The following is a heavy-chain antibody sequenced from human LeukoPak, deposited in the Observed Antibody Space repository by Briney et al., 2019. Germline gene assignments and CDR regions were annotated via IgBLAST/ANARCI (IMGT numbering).Heavy chain of an antibody. J-gene: IGHJ6*04. Sequence: GESLKISCKGSGYSSTSYWIGWVRQMPGKGLEWMGIIYPGDSDTRYSPSFQGQVTISADKSISTAYLQWSSLKASDTAMYYCARWGAITSPGSDYGMDVWGKGTTVTVSS. V-gene: IGHV5-51*01. CDR3: ARWGAITSPGSDYGMDV. CDR1: GYSSTSYW. D-gene: IGHD1-26*01. CDR2: IYPGDSDT.